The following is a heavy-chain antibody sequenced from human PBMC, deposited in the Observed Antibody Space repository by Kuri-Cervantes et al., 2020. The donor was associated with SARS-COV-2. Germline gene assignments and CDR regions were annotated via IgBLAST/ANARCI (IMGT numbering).Heavy chain of an antibody. Sequence: GESLKISCAASGFSFSYYGMHWVRQAPGKGLEWVAVISYDGTNKYYVDSVKGRFTISRDNSKNTLYLQMNSLRPEDTAVYYCARGMVRGLIQSYYYGMDVWGQGTTVTVSS. CDR1: GFSFSYYG. D-gene: IGHD3-10*01. J-gene: IGHJ6*02. CDR2: ISYDGTNK. V-gene: IGHV3-30*03. CDR3: ARGMVRGLIQSYYYGMDV.